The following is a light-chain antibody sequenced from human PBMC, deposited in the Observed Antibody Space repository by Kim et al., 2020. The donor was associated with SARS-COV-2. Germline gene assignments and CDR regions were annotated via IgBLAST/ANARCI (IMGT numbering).Light chain of an antibody. CDR2: DAS. V-gene: IGKV3-11*01. Sequence: ATLSLSPGARATLSCRASQSISSYLAWYQHKPGLAPRLLIYDASNRATGIPPRFSGSGSGTDFTLTISSLEPEDFAVYYCQHPRTFGGGTKVEIK. CDR1: QSISSY. CDR3: QHPRT. J-gene: IGKJ4*01.